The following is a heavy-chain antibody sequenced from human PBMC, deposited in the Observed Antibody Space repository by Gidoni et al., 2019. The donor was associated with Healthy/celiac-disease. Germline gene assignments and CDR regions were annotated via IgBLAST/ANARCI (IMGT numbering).Heavy chain of an antibody. CDR1: GLIFSNYA. CDR2: ISSGSHSI. V-gene: IGHV3-21*01. J-gene: IGHJ4*02. D-gene: IGHD3-16*01. CDR3: ARDGLGAPHDH. Sequence: EVQLVESGGGLVKPGGSLSLSGAAPGLIFSNYAMNWVRQAPGKGLEWGSGISSGSHSIYYADSVKGRFTISRDNAKNSLYLQMNSLRVEDTAVYFCARDGLGAPHDHWGQGTLVTVSS.